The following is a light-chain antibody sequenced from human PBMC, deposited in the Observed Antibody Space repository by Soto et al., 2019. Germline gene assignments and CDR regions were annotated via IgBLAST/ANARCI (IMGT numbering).Light chain of an antibody. V-gene: IGLV1-47*01. CDR1: SSNIGSNY. Sequence: QSVLPQPPSASGTPGQRGTISCSGSSSNIGSNYGYWYQHLPGSAPKLLIYRNDQRPSGVRGRFSGSKSGTSASLAISGVRSEYEDDYYCAAWDDSLSAVVFGGGTKLTVL. J-gene: IGLJ2*01. CDR2: RND. CDR3: AAWDDSLSAVV.